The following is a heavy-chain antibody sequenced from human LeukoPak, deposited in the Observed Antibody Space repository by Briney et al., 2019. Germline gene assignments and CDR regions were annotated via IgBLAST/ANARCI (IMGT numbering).Heavy chain of an antibody. D-gene: IGHD5-12*01. J-gene: IGHJ4*02. CDR3: ARERKEVDIVATISYFDY. CDR2: INPSGGST. Sequence: ASVKVSCKASGYTFTGYYMHWVRQAPGQGLEWTGIINPSGGSTSYAQKFQGRVTMTRDTSTSTVYMELSSLRSEDTAVYYCARERKEVDIVATISYFDYWGQGTLVTVSS. CDR1: GYTFTGYY. V-gene: IGHV1-46*01.